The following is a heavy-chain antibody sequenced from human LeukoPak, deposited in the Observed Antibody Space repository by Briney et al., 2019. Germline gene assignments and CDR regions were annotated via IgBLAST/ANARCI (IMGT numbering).Heavy chain of an antibody. Sequence: GGSLRLSCAASGFTFSSYGMSWVRQAPGKGLEWVSAISGSGGSTYYADSVKGRFTISRDNSKNTLYLQMNSLRAEDTAVYYCARAPTYYYGSGSYRPYYYMDVWGKGTTVTISS. D-gene: IGHD3-10*01. CDR3: ARAPTYYYGSGSYRPYYYMDV. J-gene: IGHJ6*03. CDR2: ISGSGGST. V-gene: IGHV3-23*01. CDR1: GFTFSSYG.